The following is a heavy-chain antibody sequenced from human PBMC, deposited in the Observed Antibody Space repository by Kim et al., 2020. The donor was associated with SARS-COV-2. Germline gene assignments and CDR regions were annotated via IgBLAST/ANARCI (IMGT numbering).Heavy chain of an antibody. Sequence: SETLSLTCTVSGDSISNYYWTWIRQPPGKGLEWIGYIYYSGSSNYNPSLKSRVIISVDTSKNQFSLKLTSVTAADTAVYYCARDLCIAGRWCRRPYGMDV. J-gene: IGHJ6*01. V-gene: IGHV4-59*13. CDR1: GDSISNYY. CDR3: ARDLCIAGRWCRRPYGMDV. CDR2: IYYSGSS. D-gene: IGHD6-6*01.